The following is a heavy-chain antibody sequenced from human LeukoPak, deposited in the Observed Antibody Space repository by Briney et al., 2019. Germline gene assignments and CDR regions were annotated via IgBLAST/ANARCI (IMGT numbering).Heavy chain of an antibody. J-gene: IGHJ3*02. Sequence: ASVKVSCKASGYTFTSYGISWVRQAPGQGLEWMGWISAYNGNTNYAQKLQGRVTMTRDTSISTAYMELSRLRSDDTAVYYCARVTGDRRGHAFDIWGQGTMVTVSS. V-gene: IGHV1-18*01. CDR2: ISAYNGNT. D-gene: IGHD7-27*01. CDR3: ARVTGDRRGHAFDI. CDR1: GYTFTSYG.